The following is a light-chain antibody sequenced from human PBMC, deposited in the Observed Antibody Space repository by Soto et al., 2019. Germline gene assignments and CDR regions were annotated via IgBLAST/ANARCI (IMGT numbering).Light chain of an antibody. CDR3: QQYGSSLQT. CDR2: GAS. J-gene: IGKJ1*01. V-gene: IGKV3-20*01. CDR1: QSVSSSY. Sequence: EIVLTQSPGTLSLSPGERATLSCRASQSVSSSYLAWYQQKPGQAPRLLIYGASSRATGIPDRFSGSGSGTDFTLTISRLEPEDFAVYYCQQYGSSLQTFGQGTKV.